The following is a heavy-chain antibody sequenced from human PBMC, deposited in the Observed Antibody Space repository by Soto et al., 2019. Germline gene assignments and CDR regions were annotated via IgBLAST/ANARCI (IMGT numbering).Heavy chain of an antibody. V-gene: IGHV3-23*01. CDR2: ISGGVGST. CDR1: GFTFSSYA. CDR3: AKDSWRRSSDSYYYYYGMDV. D-gene: IGHD6-6*01. Sequence: EVQLLESGGGLVQPGGSLRLSCAASGFTFSSYAMSWVRQAPGKGLEWVSAISGGVGSTYYADSVKARFTISRDNYKTTLQLQMNSLRADDTAVYYCAKDSWRRSSDSYYYYYGMDVWGPGTTVTVSS. J-gene: IGHJ6*02.